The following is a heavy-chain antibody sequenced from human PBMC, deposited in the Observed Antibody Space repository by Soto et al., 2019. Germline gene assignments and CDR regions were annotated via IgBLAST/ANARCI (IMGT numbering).Heavy chain of an antibody. D-gene: IGHD2-2*01. V-gene: IGHV3-33*01. CDR1: GFTFSSYG. J-gene: IGHJ6*03. CDR2: IWYDGSNK. CDR3: ARVFREPAAMPGNYYYYYYMDV. Sequence: GGSLRLSCAASGFTFSSYGMHWVRQAPGKGLEWVAVIWYDGSNKYYADSVKGRFTISRDNSKNTLYLQMNSLRSEDTAVYYCARVFREPAAMPGNYYYYYYMDVWGKGTTVTVSS.